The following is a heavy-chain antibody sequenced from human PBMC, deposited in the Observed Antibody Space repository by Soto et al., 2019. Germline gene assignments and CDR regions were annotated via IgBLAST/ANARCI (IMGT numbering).Heavy chain of an antibody. CDR2: ISGSGGST. CDR3: AKLLPVSSSSPKGAFDI. CDR1: GFTFSSYA. Sequence: GGSLRLSCAASGFTFSSYAMSWVRQAPGKGLEWVSAISGSGGSTYYADSVKGRFTISRDNSKNTLYLQMNSLRAEDTAVYYCAKLLPVSSSSPKGAFDIWGQGTMVTVSS. J-gene: IGHJ3*02. V-gene: IGHV3-23*01. D-gene: IGHD6-6*01.